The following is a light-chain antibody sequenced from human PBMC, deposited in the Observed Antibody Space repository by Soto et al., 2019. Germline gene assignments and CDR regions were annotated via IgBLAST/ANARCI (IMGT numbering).Light chain of an antibody. CDR2: GNS. Sequence: QSVLTQPPSVSGAPGQRVTISCTGSSSNIGAGYDVHWYQQLPGTAPKLLIYGNSNRPSGVPDRFSGSKSGTSVSLAITGLQAEDEADYYCQSYDSSLSGYVFGTVTKVTVL. V-gene: IGLV1-40*01. CDR3: QSYDSSLSGYV. J-gene: IGLJ1*01. CDR1: SSNIGAGYD.